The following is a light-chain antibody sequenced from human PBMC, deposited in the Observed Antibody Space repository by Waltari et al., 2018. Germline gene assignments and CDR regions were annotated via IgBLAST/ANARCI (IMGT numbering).Light chain of an antibody. CDR3: QQRHSWPLT. J-gene: IGKJ4*01. CDR2: DAS. CDR1: QSVSSY. V-gene: IGKV3-11*01. Sequence: EIVLTQSPATLSWSPGERATLSCRASQSVSSYLGWYQQKPGQAPRLLISDASNRATGIPARFSGSGSETDFTLTISSLEPEDFAVYYCQQRHSWPLTFGGGTRVEI.